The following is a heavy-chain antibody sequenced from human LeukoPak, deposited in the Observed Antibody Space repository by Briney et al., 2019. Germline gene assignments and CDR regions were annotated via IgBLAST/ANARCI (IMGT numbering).Heavy chain of an antibody. CDR1: GYTFTGYF. D-gene: IGHD2-2*01. CDR3: ARGVLPAAMRGVGDAFDI. J-gene: IGHJ3*02. CDR2: INPNSGGT. Sequence: GASVKVSCKASGYTFTGYFVHWVRQAPGQGLEWMGWINPNSGGTNYAQKFQGWVTMTRDTSISTAYMELSRLRSDDTAVCYCARGVLPAAMRGVGDAFDIWGQGTMVTVSS. V-gene: IGHV1-2*04.